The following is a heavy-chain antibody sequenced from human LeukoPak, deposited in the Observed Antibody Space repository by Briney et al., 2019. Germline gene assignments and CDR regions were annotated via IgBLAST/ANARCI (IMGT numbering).Heavy chain of an antibody. CDR3: AKGPGYGDYVNDY. CDR1: GFTFSSYA. D-gene: IGHD4-17*01. CDR2: ISGSGGST. J-gene: IGHJ4*02. V-gene: IGHV3-23*01. Sequence: AGGSLRLSCAASGFTFSSYAMSWVRQAPGKGLEWVSAISGSGGSTYYADSVKGRFTISRDNSKNTLYLQMNSLRAEDTAVYYCAKGPGYGDYVNDYWGQGTLVTVSS.